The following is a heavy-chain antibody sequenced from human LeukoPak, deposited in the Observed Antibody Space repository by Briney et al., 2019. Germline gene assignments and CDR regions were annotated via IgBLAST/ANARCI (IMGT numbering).Heavy chain of an antibody. J-gene: IGHJ4*02. D-gene: IGHD3-10*01. CDR2: ISAYNGNT. CDR3: ARMRTVGSGSSSFDY. CDR1: GYTFTSYG. V-gene: IGHV1-18*01. Sequence: ASAKVSCKASGYTFTSYGISWVRQAPGQGLEWMGWISAYNGNTNYAQKLQGRVTMTTDTSTSTAYMELRSLRSDDTAVYCCARMRTVGSGSSSFDYWGQGTLVTVSS.